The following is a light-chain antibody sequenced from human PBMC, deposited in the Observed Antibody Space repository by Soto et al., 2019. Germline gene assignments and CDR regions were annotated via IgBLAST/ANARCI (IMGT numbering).Light chain of an antibody. CDR2: GAS. CDR1: KRVSRN. Sequence: SRARKRVSRNSGCYQKTARPPPWLLIYGASTRATGLPGRFSGSGSGTESPLTISSLQYEDFAVYYCQQYKNGWTFGQGTQLDIK. V-gene: IGKV3-15*01. J-gene: IGKJ1*01. CDR3: QQYKNGWT.